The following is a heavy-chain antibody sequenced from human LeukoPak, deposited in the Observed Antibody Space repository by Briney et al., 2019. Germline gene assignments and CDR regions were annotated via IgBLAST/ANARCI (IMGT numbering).Heavy chain of an antibody. V-gene: IGHV3-11*01. J-gene: IGHJ4*02. Sequence: GGSLRLSCAASGFTFSDYYMSWIHQAPGKGLEWVSYISSSGSTIYYADSVKGRFTISRDNAKNSLYLQMNSLRAEDTAVYYCARSLIPETLWFGEYRLLDYWGQGTLVTVSS. CDR2: ISSSGSTI. CDR1: GFTFSDYY. D-gene: IGHD3-10*01. CDR3: ARSLIPETLWFGEYRLLDY.